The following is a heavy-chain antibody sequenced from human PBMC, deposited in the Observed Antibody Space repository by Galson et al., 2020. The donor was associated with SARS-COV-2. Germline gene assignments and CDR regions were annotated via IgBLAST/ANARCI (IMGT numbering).Heavy chain of an antibody. V-gene: IGHV4-31*03. CDR2: IYYSGSA. CDR1: GGSISSGGYY. Sequence: SETLFLTCTVSGGSISSGGYYWSWIRQHPGKGLEWIGYIYYSGSAYYNPSLRSRVTISVDTSKNQFSLKLSSVTAADTAVYYCARSVPGSYYYYGLDVWGQGTTVTVSS. J-gene: IGHJ6*02. CDR3: ARSVPGSYYYYGLDV.